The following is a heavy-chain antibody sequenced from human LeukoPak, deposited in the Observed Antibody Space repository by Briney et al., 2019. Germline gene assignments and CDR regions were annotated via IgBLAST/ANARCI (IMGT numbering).Heavy chain of an antibody. V-gene: IGHV5-51*01. CDR1: GYTFTNYW. D-gene: IGHD3-16*01. CDR3: ARHTGGGSHFQH. Sequence: HGESLKISCKASGYTFTNYWIGWVRQMPGKGLEWMGIIYPGDSDTRYSPSFRGQVIISADKSIRTAYLQWTSLKASDTAMYYCARHTGGGSHFQHWGQGSLVTVSS. CDR2: IYPGDSDT. J-gene: IGHJ1*01.